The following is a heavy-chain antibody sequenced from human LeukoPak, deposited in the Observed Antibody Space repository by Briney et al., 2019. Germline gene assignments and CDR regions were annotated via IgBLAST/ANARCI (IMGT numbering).Heavy chain of an antibody. J-gene: IGHJ4*02. CDR1: GYTFTSYD. D-gene: IGHD1-26*01. CDR2: INPNSGGT. CDR3: APLELSGVDY. Sequence: ASVKVSCKASGYTFTSYDINWVRQAPGQGLEWMGWINPNSGGTNYAQKFQGRVTMTRDTSISTAYMELSRLRSDDTAVYYCAPLELSGVDYWGQGTLVTVSS. V-gene: IGHV1-2*02.